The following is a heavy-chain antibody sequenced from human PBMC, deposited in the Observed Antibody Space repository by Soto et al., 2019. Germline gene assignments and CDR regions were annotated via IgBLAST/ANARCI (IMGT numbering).Heavy chain of an antibody. V-gene: IGHV1-18*04. D-gene: IGHD6-19*01. J-gene: IGHJ4*02. CDR1: GYSFSSNG. Sequence: XSVKVSCKTSGYSFSSNGVSWVRQAPGQGLEWMGWISTFNGNAHSAQKFQGRVTMTTDTSTNTAYMELRSLTSDDTAVYYCARLSGYSTGWYDYSGQGTLVTVSS. CDR2: ISTFNGNA. CDR3: ARLSGYSTGWYDY.